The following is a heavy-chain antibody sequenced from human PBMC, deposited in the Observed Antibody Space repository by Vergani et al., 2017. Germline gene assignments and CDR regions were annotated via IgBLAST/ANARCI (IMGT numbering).Heavy chain of an antibody. Sequence: QVQLVQSGAEVKKPGASVKVSCKASGYTFTSYYMHWVRPAPGQGLEWMGIINPSGGSTSYAQKFQGRVTMTRDTSTSTVYMELSSLRSEDTAVYYCARDGYYYDISGYPHHSYWYFDLWGRGTLVTVSS. J-gene: IGHJ2*01. CDR3: ARDGYYYDISGYPHHSYWYFDL. CDR1: GYTFTSYY. V-gene: IGHV1-46*01. CDR2: INPSGGST. D-gene: IGHD3-22*01.